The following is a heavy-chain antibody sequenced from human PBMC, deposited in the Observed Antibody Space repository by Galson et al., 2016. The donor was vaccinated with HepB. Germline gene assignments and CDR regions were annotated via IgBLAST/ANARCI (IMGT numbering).Heavy chain of an antibody. V-gene: IGHV4-61*01. CDR1: GGSISSASHY. Sequence: TLSLTCAVSGGSISSASHYWSWVRQPTGKGLEWIGYISDSESTNYNPSLKGRVTISLDRSKNQFSLRLNSVIAADTAVYYCAKDEGFYNGMDFWGQGTTVTVSS. CDR2: ISDSEST. CDR3: AKDEGFYNGMDF. D-gene: IGHD2-2*02. J-gene: IGHJ6*02.